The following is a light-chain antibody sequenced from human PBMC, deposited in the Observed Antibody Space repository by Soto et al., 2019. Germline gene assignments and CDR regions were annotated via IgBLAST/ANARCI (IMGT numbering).Light chain of an antibody. CDR1: QSVSSN. CDR2: GAS. Sequence: VITQSQATLSVSTGEKATLPCRASQSVSSNLAWYQQKPGQAPRLLIYGASTRATGIPARFSGSGSGTEFTLTISSLQSEDFAVYYCQQYDNWPLTFGGGTKVDIK. V-gene: IGKV3-15*01. CDR3: QQYDNWPLT. J-gene: IGKJ4*01.